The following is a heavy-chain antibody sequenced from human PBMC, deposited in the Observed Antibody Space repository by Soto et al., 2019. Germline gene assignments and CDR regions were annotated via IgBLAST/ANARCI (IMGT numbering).Heavy chain of an antibody. CDR1: GFTFSDYY. D-gene: IGHD3-10*01. CDR3: ARALPTMALDY. CDR2: ISSSSYT. J-gene: IGHJ4*02. Sequence: GGSLRLSCAASGFTFSDYYLSWIRQAPGKGLEWVSYISSSSYTNYADSVTGRFTISRDNAKNSLYLQMNSLRAEDTAVYYCARALPTMALDYWGQGTLVTVSS. V-gene: IGHV3-11*06.